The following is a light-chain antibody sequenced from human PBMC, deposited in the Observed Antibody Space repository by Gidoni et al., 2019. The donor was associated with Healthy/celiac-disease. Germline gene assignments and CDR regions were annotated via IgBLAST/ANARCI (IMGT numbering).Light chain of an antibody. Sequence: LLMTQSPATLSVSPGERATLSCRTSQSVSSNLAWYQQKHGQATRLLIYGASTRATGSAARLSGSGSGTEFTLTISSLQSEDFAVDYCQQYKNWPPKLTFGGGTKVEIK. CDR1: QSVSSN. CDR2: GAS. J-gene: IGKJ4*02. CDR3: QQYKNWPPKLT. V-gene: IGKV3-15*01.